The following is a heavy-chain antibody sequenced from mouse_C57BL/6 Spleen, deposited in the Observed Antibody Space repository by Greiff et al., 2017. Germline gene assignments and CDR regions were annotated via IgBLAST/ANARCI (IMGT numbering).Heavy chain of an antibody. D-gene: IGHD2-10*01. CDR2: INSDSGST. J-gene: IGHJ2*01. V-gene: IGHV5-2*01. Sequence: EVQGLQSGGGLVQPGESLKLSCESNEYEFPSHDMSWVHKTPGKRLELVADINSDSGSTYYPDTMEGRFIIAVDNARNTLYLQMSSLKSEDTAMYYCTRADLTYYYFDYWGQGTTLTVSS. CDR1: EYEFPSHD. CDR3: TRADLTYYYFDY.